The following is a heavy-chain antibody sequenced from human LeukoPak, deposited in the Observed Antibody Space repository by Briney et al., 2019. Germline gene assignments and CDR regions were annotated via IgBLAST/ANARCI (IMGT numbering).Heavy chain of an antibody. CDR1: GGGSMHMMGSY. Sequence: SETLSLTCTVSGGGSMHMMGSYWAWIRQSPENGLEWIGSVFYTGNTFYNPSLQSRITLSLDTSKSDFSLRLTSVTAADTAVYYCARQTGSGLFILPGGQGTLVTVSS. CDR3: ARQTGSGLFILP. J-gene: IGHJ4*02. D-gene: IGHD3/OR15-3a*01. V-gene: IGHV4-39*01. CDR2: VFYTGNT.